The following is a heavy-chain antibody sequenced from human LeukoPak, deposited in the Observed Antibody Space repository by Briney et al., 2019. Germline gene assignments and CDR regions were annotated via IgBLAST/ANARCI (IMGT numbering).Heavy chain of an antibody. J-gene: IGHJ4*02. V-gene: IGHV3-23*01. D-gene: IGHD1-26*01. CDR3: AKDPLSGSHYAPFDY. CDR1: GFTFSSYA. CDR2: ISGSGGST. Sequence: GGSLRLSCAASGFTFSSYAMSWVRQAPGKGLEWVSAISGSGGSTFYADSVKGRFTISRDNSKNTLYLQMNSLRAEDTAVYYCAKDPLSGSHYAPFDYWGQGTLVTVSS.